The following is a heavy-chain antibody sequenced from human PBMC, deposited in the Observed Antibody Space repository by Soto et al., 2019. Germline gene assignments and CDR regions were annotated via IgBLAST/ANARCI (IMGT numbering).Heavy chain of an antibody. D-gene: IGHD1-20*01. J-gene: IGHJ6*02. Sequence: GESLKISCKGSGYSFTSYWISWVRQMPGKGLEWMGRIDPSDSYTNYSPSFQGHVTVSADKSISTAYLQWSSLKASDTAMYYCARHGIDVWDYGMDVWGQGTTVTVSS. CDR3: ARHGIDVWDYGMDV. V-gene: IGHV5-10-1*01. CDR1: GYSFTSYW. CDR2: IDPSDSYT.